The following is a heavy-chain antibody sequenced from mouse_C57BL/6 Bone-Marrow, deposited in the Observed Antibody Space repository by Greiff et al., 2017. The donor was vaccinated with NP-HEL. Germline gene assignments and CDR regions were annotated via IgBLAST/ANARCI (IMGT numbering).Heavy chain of an antibody. CDR1: GYTFTNYW. Sequence: VKLKESGAELVRPGTSVKMSCKASGYTFTNYWIGWAKQRPGHGLEWIGDIYPGGGYTNYNEKFKGKATLTADKSSSTAYMQFSSLTSEDSAIYYCAIYDYDVFAYWGQGTLVTVSA. V-gene: IGHV1-63*01. D-gene: IGHD2-4*01. CDR3: AIYDYDVFAY. J-gene: IGHJ3*01. CDR2: IYPGGGYT.